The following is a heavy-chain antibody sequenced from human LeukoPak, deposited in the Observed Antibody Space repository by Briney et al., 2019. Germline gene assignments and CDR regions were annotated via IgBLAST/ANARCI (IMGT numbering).Heavy chain of an antibody. Sequence: GGSLRLSCAASGFTVSSNYMSWVRQAPGKGLEWVSVIYSGGSTYYADSVKGRFTISRDNSKNTLYLQMNSLRAEDTAVYYCARDYSGYNWFDPWGQGTLVTVSS. CDR2: IYSGGST. CDR1: GFTVSSNY. J-gene: IGHJ5*02. V-gene: IGHV3-53*01. CDR3: ARDYSGYNWFDP. D-gene: IGHD5-12*01.